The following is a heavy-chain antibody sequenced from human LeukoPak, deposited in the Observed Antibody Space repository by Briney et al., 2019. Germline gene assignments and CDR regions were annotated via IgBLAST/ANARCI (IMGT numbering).Heavy chain of an antibody. CDR1: GFTFSSYA. Sequence: GGSLRLSCAASGFTFSSYAMSWVRQAPGKGLEWVSAISGSGGSTYYADSVKGRFTISRDNSKNTLYLQMNSLRAEDTAVYYCAKGSSSSWNRYYFDYWGQGTLVTVSS. CDR3: AKGSSSSWNRYYFDY. CDR2: ISGSGGST. D-gene: IGHD6-13*01. V-gene: IGHV3-23*01. J-gene: IGHJ4*02.